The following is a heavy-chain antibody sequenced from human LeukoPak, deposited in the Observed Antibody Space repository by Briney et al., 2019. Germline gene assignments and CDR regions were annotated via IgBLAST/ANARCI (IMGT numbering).Heavy chain of an antibody. J-gene: IGHJ5*02. V-gene: IGHV1-18*01. CDR1: GGTFSSYA. D-gene: IGHD1-7*01. CDR3: ARDGETGTTFDP. CDR2: ISAYNGNT. Sequence: GASVKVSCKASGGTFSSYAISWVRQAPGQGLEWMGWISAYNGNTNYAQKLQGRVTMTTDTSTSTAYMELRSLRSDDTAVYYCARDGETGTTFDPWGQGTLVTVSS.